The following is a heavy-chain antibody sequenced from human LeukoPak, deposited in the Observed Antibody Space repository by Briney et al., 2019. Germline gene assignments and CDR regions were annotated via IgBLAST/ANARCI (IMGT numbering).Heavy chain of an antibody. V-gene: IGHV3-30*02. Sequence: GGSLRLSCAASGFTFSSYGMHWVRQAPGKGLGWVAFIRYDGSNKYYADSVKGRFTISRDNSKNTLYLQMNSLRTEDTAVYYCAKERDTAMVTIDYWGQGTLVTVSS. CDR1: GFTFSSYG. CDR3: AKERDTAMVTIDY. D-gene: IGHD5-18*01. J-gene: IGHJ4*02. CDR2: IRYDGSNK.